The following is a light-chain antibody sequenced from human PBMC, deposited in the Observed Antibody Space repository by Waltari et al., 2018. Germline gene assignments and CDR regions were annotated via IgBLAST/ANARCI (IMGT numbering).Light chain of an antibody. CDR3: QQYNNWPLLT. CDR2: GAS. V-gene: IGKV3-15*01. J-gene: IGKJ4*01. Sequence: EIVMTQSPATLSVSPGERATLACRASQSVSSNLAWYQQKPGQAPRLLISGASTRATGIPARFSGSGSGTEFNLTISSLQSEDVAVYYCQQYNNWPLLTFGGGTKVEIK. CDR1: QSVSSN.